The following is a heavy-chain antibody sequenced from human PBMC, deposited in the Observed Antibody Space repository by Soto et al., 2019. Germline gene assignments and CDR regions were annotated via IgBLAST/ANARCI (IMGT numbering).Heavy chain of an antibody. CDR1: GFTFSDYD. J-gene: IGHJ4*02. CDR2: ISDSGTTI. Sequence: GGSLRLSCVASGFTFSDYDMSWIRQAPGKGLDWVSHISDSGTTIYFADSVKGRFTVSRDNARNSVYLQMNSLRAEDTAVYYCARVEGQWDVAYWGQGTLVTVSS. CDR3: ARVEGQWDVAY. D-gene: IGHD1-26*01. V-gene: IGHV3-11*01.